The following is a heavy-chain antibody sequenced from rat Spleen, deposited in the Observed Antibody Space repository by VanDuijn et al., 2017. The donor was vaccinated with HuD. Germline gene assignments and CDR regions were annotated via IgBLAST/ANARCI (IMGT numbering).Heavy chain of an antibody. V-gene: IGHV5-17*01. CDR3: ARHPQLGAYWYFDF. D-gene: IGHD5-1*01. Sequence: EVQLVESGGGLVQPGGSLIFSCAASGFTFSAYAMAWVRQAPKKGLEWVATILYADTNTYYRDSVKGRFTISRDNAKSTLYLQMESLRSEDTATYYCARHPQLGAYWYFDFWGPGTMVTVSS. CDR1: GFTFSAYA. J-gene: IGHJ1*01. CDR2: ILYADTNT.